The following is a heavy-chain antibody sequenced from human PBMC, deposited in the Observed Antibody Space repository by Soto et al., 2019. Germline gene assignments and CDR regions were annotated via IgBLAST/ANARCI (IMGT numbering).Heavy chain of an antibody. V-gene: IGHV4-31*03. D-gene: IGHD3-10*01. J-gene: IGHJ6*02. Sequence: QVQLQESGPGLVKPSQTLSLTCTVSGGSISSGGYYWSWIRQHPGKGLEWIGYIYYSGSTYYNPSLKSRVTISVDTSKNQFSLKLSSVTAADTAVYYCARENYYGSGAYYGMDVWGQGTTVTVSS. CDR3: ARENYYGSGAYYGMDV. CDR2: IYYSGST. CDR1: GGSISSGGYY.